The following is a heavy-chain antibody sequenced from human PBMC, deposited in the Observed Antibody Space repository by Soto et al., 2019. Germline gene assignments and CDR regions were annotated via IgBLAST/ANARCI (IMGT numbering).Heavy chain of an antibody. J-gene: IGHJ4*02. V-gene: IGHV4-4*07. CDR2: IYASGST. CDR3: ARGGMVIIPTATAFDY. Sequence: SETLSLTCTVSGGSVSTYYWSWIRQPAGKGLEWIGRIYASGSTNYNPSLKSRVTMSVATSKNQFSLKLSSVTAADTAVYYCARGGMVIIPTATAFDYWGQGTLVTVSS. D-gene: IGHD2-2*01. CDR1: GGSVSTYY.